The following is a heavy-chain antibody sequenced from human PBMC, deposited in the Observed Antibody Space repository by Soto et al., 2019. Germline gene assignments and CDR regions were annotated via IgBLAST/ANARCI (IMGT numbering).Heavy chain of an antibody. CDR3: ARDRHSNYDHRSFDP. CDR2: ISAYNGNT. J-gene: IGHJ5*02. Sequence: ASVKVSCKASGYTFTSYGISWGRQAPGQGLEWMGWISAYNGNTNYAQKLQGRVTMTTDTSTSTAYMELRSLRSDDTAVYYCARDRHSNYDHRSFDPCGQGPLVTVSS. D-gene: IGHD4-4*01. V-gene: IGHV1-18*01. CDR1: GYTFTSYG.